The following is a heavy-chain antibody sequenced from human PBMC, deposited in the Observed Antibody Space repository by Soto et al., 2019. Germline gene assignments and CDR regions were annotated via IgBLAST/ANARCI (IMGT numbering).Heavy chain of an antibody. Sequence: GGSLRLSCAASGFTFSSYAMSWVRQAPGKGLEWVSAISGSGGSTYYADSVKGRFTISRDNSKNTLYLQMNSLRAEDTAVYYCANSGVFALHLGELSNIDYWGQGTLVTVSS. CDR3: ANSGVFALHLGELSNIDY. CDR1: GFTFSSYA. CDR2: ISGSGGST. D-gene: IGHD3-16*02. V-gene: IGHV3-23*01. J-gene: IGHJ4*02.